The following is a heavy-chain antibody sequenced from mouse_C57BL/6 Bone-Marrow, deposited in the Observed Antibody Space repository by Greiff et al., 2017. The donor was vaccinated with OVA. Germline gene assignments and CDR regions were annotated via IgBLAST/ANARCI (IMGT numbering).Heavy chain of an antibody. CDR2: IYPGSGNT. J-gene: IGHJ3*01. D-gene: IGHD2-1*01. Sequence: QVQLQQSGAELVRPGASVKLSCKASGYTFTDYYINWVKQRPGQGLEWIARIYPGSGNTYYNEKFKGKATLTAEKSSSTAYMQLSSLTSEDSAVYFCARSGNCLPWFAYWGQGTLVTVSA. V-gene: IGHV1-76*01. CDR1: GYTFTDYY. CDR3: ARSGNCLPWFAY.